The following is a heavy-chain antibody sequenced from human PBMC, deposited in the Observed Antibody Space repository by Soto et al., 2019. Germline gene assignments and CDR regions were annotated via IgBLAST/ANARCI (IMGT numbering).Heavy chain of an antibody. V-gene: IGHV3-30-3*01. J-gene: IGHJ4*02. CDR1: GFTFSSYA. Sequence: QVQLVESGGGVVQPGRSLRLSCAASGFTFSSYAMHWVRQAPGKGLEWVAVTSYDGSNKYYADSVKGRFTISRDNSKNTLYLQMNSLRAEDTAVYYCARDRWYSGRLDYWGQGTLVTVSS. CDR2: TSYDGSNK. D-gene: IGHD1-26*01. CDR3: ARDRWYSGRLDY.